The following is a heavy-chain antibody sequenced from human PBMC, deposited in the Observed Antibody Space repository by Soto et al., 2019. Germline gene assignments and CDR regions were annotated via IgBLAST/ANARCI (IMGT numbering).Heavy chain of an antibody. J-gene: IGHJ3*02. V-gene: IGHV4-31*03. CDR2: IYYSGST. Sequence: SETLSLTCTVSGGSISSGGYYWSWIRQHPGKGLEWIGYIYYSGSTYYNPSLKSRVTISVDTSKNQFSLKLSSVTAADTAVYYCARDTLQRGFDIWGQGTMVTVSS. CDR1: GGSISSGGYY. CDR3: ARDTLQRGFDI.